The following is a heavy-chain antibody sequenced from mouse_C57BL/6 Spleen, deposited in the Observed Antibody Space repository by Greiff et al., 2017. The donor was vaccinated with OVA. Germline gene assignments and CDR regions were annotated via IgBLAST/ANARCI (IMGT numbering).Heavy chain of an antibody. V-gene: IGHV2-2*01. CDR1: GFSLTSYG. D-gene: IGHD1-1*01. J-gene: IGHJ4*01. CDR2: IWSGGST. CDR3: ARITTVVAGAMDY. Sequence: QVQLQQSGPGLVQPSQSLSITCTVSGFSLTSYGVHWVRQSPGKGLEWLGVIWSGGSTDYNAAFISSLSISKDNSKSQVFFKMNSLQADDTAIYYCARITTVVAGAMDYWGQGTSVTVSS.